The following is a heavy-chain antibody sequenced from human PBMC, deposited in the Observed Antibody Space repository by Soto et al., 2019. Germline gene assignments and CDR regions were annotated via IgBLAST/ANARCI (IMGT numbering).Heavy chain of an antibody. D-gene: IGHD3-10*01. CDR3: ARVSGRGWAPFGH. J-gene: IGHJ5*02. CDR2: ISAYNGNT. Sequence: QGQLVQSGAEVKKPGASVKVSCKASGYTFTSYGISWVRQAPGQGLEWMGWISAYNGNTSDAQKLQGRVTMTTDTSTSADYMELRSLRSDDTAVYYCARVSGRGWAPFGHWGQGTLVTVSS. CDR1: GYTFTSYG. V-gene: IGHV1-18*01.